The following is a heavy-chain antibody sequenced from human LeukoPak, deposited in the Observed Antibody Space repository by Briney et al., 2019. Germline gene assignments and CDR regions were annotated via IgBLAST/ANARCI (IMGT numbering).Heavy chain of an antibody. V-gene: IGHV1-2*02. Sequence: ASVKVSCKASGYTFTVYYMHWVRQAPGQGLEWMGWINPNSGGTNYAQKFQGRVTMTRDTSISTAYMELSRLRSDDTAVYYCARDRSGYSYGYDYWGQGTLVTVSS. CDR3: ARDRSGYSYGYDY. J-gene: IGHJ4*02. D-gene: IGHD5-18*01. CDR1: GYTFTVYY. CDR2: INPNSGGT.